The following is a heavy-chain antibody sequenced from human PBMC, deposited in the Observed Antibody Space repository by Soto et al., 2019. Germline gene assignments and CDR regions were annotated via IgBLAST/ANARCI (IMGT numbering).Heavy chain of an antibody. Sequence: SLRLSCAASGFTFSSFGMDWVRQAPGKGLEWVSSISSSNSYIYYADSVKGRFIISRDNAKNSLYLQMNTLRAEDTAVYYCAREVDYYGSGSYYKVFDYWGQGTLVTVSS. CDR3: AREVDYYGSGSYYKVFDY. D-gene: IGHD3-10*01. J-gene: IGHJ4*02. CDR2: ISSSNSYI. CDR1: GFTFSSFG. V-gene: IGHV3-21*01.